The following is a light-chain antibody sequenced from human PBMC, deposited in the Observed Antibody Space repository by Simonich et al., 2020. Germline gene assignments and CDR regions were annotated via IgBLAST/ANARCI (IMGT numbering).Light chain of an antibody. CDR3: SSYTSSSTL. CDR2: EGS. CDR1: SSDVGSYNL. Sequence: QSALTQPASVSGSPGQSITISCTGTSSDVGSYNLVSWYQQHPGKAPKLMIYEGSKRPSGGSNRFSGSKSGNTASLTISGLQAEDEADYYCSSYTSSSTLFGGGTKLTVL. V-gene: IGLV2-14*02. J-gene: IGLJ3*02.